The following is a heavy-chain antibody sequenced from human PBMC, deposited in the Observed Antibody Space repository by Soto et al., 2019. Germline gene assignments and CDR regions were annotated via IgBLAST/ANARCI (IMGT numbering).Heavy chain of an antibody. V-gene: IGHV3-23*01. CDR3: AKEERGFGVVIIGVYYYGMDV. J-gene: IGHJ6*02. D-gene: IGHD3-3*01. CDR2: ISGSGGST. CDR1: GFTFSSYA. Sequence: EVQLLESGGGLVQPGGSMRLSCAASGFTFSSYAMSWVRQAPGKGLEWVSAISGSGGSTYYADSVKGRFTICRDNSKNTLYLQMNSLRAEDTAVYYCAKEERGFGVVIIGVYYYGMDVWGQGTTVTVSS.